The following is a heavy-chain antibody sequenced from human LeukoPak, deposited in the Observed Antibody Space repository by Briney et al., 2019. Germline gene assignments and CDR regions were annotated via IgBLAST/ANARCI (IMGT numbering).Heavy chain of an antibody. CDR1: GGTFSSYA. Sequence: SVKFSCKASGGTFSSYAISWVRQAPGQGLEWMGGIIPIFGTANYAQKFQGRVTITADESTSTAYMELSSLRSEDTAVYYCARDRSSTSPLYYYYYYGMDVWGQGTTVTVSS. V-gene: IGHV1-69*13. CDR2: IIPIFGTA. CDR3: ARDRSSTSPLYYYYYYGMDV. D-gene: IGHD2-2*01. J-gene: IGHJ6*02.